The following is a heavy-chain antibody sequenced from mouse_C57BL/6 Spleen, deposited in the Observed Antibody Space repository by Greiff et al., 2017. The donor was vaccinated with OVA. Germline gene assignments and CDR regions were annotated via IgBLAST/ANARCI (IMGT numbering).Heavy chain of an antibody. Sequence: QVQLQQPGAELVRPGSSVKLSCKASGYTFTSYWMHWVKQRPIQGLEWIGNIDPSDSETHYNQKFKDKATLTVDKSSSTAYMQLSSLTSEDSAVYYCAMSTMVTTNYFDYWGQGTTLTVSS. CDR3: AMSTMVTTNYFDY. CDR2: IDPSDSET. J-gene: IGHJ2*01. V-gene: IGHV1-52*01. D-gene: IGHD2-2*01. CDR1: GYTFTSYW.